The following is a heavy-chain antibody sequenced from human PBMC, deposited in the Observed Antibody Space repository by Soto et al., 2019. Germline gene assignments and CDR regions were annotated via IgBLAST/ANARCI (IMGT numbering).Heavy chain of an antibody. J-gene: IGHJ6*02. D-gene: IGHD3-10*01. CDR1: GFTFSSYA. CDR3: AKAHSQVTMVRGVMGYYYYGMDV. CDR2: ISGSGGST. V-gene: IGHV3-23*01. Sequence: LRLSCAASGFTFSSYAMSWVRQAPGKGLEWVSAISGSGGSTYYADSVKGRFTISRYNSKNTLYLQMNSLRAEDTAVYYCAKAHSQVTMVRGVMGYYYYGMDVWGQGTTVTVSS.